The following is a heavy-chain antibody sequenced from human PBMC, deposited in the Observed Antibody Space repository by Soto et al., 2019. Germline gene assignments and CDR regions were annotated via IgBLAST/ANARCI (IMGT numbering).Heavy chain of an antibody. J-gene: IGHJ6*02. V-gene: IGHV3-21*01. CDR3: ARDAVVIVGATTPYYYYGMDV. CDR1: GFTFSSYS. Sequence: ESGGGLVKPGGSLRLSCAASGFTFSSYSMNWVRQAPGKGLEWVSSISSSSSYIYYADSVKGRFTISRDNAKNSLYLQMNSLRAEDTAVYYCARDAVVIVGATTPYYYYGMDVWGQGTTVTVSS. CDR2: ISSSSSYI. D-gene: IGHD1-26*01.